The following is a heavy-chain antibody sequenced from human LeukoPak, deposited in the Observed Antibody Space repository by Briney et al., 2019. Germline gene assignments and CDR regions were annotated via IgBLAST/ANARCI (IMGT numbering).Heavy chain of an antibody. CDR3: AKDRVRYFDWSGPAFDI. CDR2: ISWNSGSI. J-gene: IGHJ3*02. Sequence: GRSLRLSCAASGFTFDDYAMHWVRQAPGKGLEWVSGISWNSGSIGYADSVKGRFTISRDNAKNSLYLQMNSLRAEDTALYYCAKDRVRYFDWSGPAFDIWGQGTMVTVSS. V-gene: IGHV3-9*01. CDR1: GFTFDDYA. D-gene: IGHD3-9*01.